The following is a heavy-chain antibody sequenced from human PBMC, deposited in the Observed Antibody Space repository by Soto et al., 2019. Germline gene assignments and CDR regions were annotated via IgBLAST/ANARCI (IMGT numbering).Heavy chain of an antibody. CDR3: TRDSPPTYYDILTGYSLSSLNDAFDI. J-gene: IGHJ3*02. Sequence: GGSLRLSCTASGFTFGDYAMSWFRQAPGKGLEWVGFIRSKAYGGTTEYAASVKGRFTISRDDSKSIAYLQMNSLKTEETAVYYCTRDSPPTYYDILTGYSLSSLNDAFDIWGQGTMVTVSS. CDR1: GFTFGDYA. D-gene: IGHD3-9*01. V-gene: IGHV3-49*03. CDR2: IRSKAYGGTT.